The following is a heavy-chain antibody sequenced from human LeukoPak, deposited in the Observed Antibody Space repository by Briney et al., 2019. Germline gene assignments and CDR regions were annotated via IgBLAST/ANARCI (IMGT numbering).Heavy chain of an antibody. CDR1: GGTFSSYA. Sequence: ASVKVSCKASGGTFSSYAISWVRQAPGQGLEWMGWISAYNGNTNYAQKLQGRVTTTTDTSTSTAYMELRSLRSDDTAVYCCARNHYYDILTGSVTYGMDVWGQGTTVTVSS. J-gene: IGHJ6*02. D-gene: IGHD3-9*01. CDR3: ARNHYYDILTGSVTYGMDV. V-gene: IGHV1-18*01. CDR2: ISAYNGNT.